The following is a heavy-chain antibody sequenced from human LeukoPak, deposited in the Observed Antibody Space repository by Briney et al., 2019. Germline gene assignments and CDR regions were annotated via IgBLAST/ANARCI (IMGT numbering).Heavy chain of an antibody. J-gene: IGHJ4*02. CDR1: GGSFSGYY. Sequence: PSETLSLTCAVYGGSFSGYYWSWTREPPGKGLEWIGEINHSGSTNYNPSLKSRVTISVDTSKNQFSLKLSSVTAADTAVYYRASARAGSGSYIDYWGQGTLVTVSS. CDR2: INHSGST. V-gene: IGHV4-34*01. CDR3: ASARAGSGSYIDY. D-gene: IGHD1-26*01.